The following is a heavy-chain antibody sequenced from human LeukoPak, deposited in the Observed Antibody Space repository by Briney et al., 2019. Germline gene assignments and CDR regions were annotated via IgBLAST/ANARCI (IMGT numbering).Heavy chain of an antibody. J-gene: IGHJ5*02. CDR3: TTVAYHCSSTSCLRFDP. CDR2: IKSKTDGGTT. D-gene: IGHD2-2*01. Sequence: GGSLRLSCEGSAFIFSGHWMNWVRQAPGKGLEWVGRIKSKTDGGTTDYAAPVKGRFTISRDDSKNTLYLQMNSLKTEDTAVYYCTTVAYHCSSTSCLRFDPWGQGTLVTVSS. V-gene: IGHV3-15*07. CDR1: AFIFSGHW.